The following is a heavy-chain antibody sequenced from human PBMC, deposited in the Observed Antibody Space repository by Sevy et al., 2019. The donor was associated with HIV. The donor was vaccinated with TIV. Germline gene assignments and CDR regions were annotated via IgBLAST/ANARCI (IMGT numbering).Heavy chain of an antibody. V-gene: IGHV3-49*04. Sequence: GGSLRLSCIASGFIYGDYAMNWVRQAPGKGLEWVGFIRRKAFGGTTQYAASVKGRFTISRDDSKSIAYLQMNSLKTEDTAVYYCTRGGSMTILSPWDYWGQRTLVIVSS. CDR2: IRRKAFGGTT. CDR1: GFIYGDYA. D-gene: IGHD3-3*01. J-gene: IGHJ4*02. CDR3: TRGGSMTILSPWDY.